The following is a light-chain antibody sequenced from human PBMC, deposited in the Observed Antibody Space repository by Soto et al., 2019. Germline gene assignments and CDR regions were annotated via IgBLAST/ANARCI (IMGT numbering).Light chain of an antibody. CDR3: ATWDNTLSVEV. Sequence: QSLLTQPPSVSAAPGQKVTISCFGSNSNIGRNYVSWYQQLPGTAPKLLIYGNNNRHSGITDRISGSKSGTSATLGITGLQPGDEADYYCATWDNTLSVEVFGGGTKVTVL. J-gene: IGLJ3*02. CDR2: GNN. CDR1: NSNIGRNY. V-gene: IGLV1-51*01.